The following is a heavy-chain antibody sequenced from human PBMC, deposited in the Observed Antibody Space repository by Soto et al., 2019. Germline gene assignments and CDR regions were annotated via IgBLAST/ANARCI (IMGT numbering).Heavy chain of an antibody. CDR2: VNPNTGNT. CDR1: GYTFRSYD. V-gene: IGHV1-8*01. D-gene: IGHD3-10*01. J-gene: IGHJ5*01. Sequence: QVQLVQSGAEVKKPGASVKVSCTGSGYTFRSYDIHWVRQATGQGLEWMGWVNPNTGNTGYAQKFQGRVTMTRDMSKSSAYMEVNGLTSEDTAIYYCARAYGAGSFDFWGQGTLVSVSS. CDR3: ARAYGAGSFDF.